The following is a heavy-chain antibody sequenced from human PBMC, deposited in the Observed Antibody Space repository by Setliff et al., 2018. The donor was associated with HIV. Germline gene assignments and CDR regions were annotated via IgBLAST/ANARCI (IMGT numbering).Heavy chain of an antibody. CDR2: IFSTGDT. Sequence: ASETLSLTCAVSGDSFSSATHFWSWVRQRPGKGLEWLGYIFSTGDTDYNPSLKGRLTISLDTSDNHLYLRLNSVTAADTAVYYCARDSTDGSGFPGPPSFWGQGTLVTVSS. CDR1: GDSFSSATHF. D-gene: IGHD3-22*01. J-gene: IGHJ4*02. V-gene: IGHV4-31*11. CDR3: ARDSTDGSGFPGPPSF.